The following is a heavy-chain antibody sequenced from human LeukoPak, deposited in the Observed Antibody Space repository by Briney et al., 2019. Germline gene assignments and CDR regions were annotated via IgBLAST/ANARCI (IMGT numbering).Heavy chain of an antibody. CDR3: ARDAAFVYGGKVDY. Sequence: ASVKVSCKASGYTFTSYAMHWVRQAPGQRLEWMGWISAGNGNTKYSQKFQGRVTITRDTSASTAYMELRGLRSDDTAVYYCARDAAFVYGGKVDYWGQGTLVTVSS. V-gene: IGHV1-3*01. D-gene: IGHD2-8*01. CDR2: ISAGNGNT. J-gene: IGHJ4*02. CDR1: GYTFTSYA.